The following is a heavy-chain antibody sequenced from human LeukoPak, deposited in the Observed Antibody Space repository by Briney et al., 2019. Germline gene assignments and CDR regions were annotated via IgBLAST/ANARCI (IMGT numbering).Heavy chain of an antibody. D-gene: IGHD1-26*01. CDR1: GGSISSYH. Sequence: PSETLSLTCTVSGGSISSYHWGWIRQPPGKGLEWIGNIFYSGSTYYSPSLRSRVTISLDTSRNQFSLKLNSVTAADTAVYYCARDGRYYYAFDIWGQGTMVTVSS. V-gene: IGHV4-39*07. J-gene: IGHJ3*02. CDR3: ARDGRYYYAFDI. CDR2: IFYSGST.